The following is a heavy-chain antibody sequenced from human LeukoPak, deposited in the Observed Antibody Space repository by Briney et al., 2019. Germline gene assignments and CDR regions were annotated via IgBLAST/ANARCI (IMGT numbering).Heavy chain of an antibody. CDR3: ARDGGSGSYLPGGWFDP. J-gene: IGHJ5*02. CDR1: GYTFTSYG. V-gene: IGHV1-18*01. D-gene: IGHD3-10*01. Sequence: ASVKVSCKASGYTFTSYGISWVRQAPGQGLEWMGWISTYNGNTNYPQKFQGRVTMTTDTSTSTVYMELRSLRADDTAVYYRARDGGSGSYLPGGWFDPWGQGTLVTVSS. CDR2: ISTYNGNT.